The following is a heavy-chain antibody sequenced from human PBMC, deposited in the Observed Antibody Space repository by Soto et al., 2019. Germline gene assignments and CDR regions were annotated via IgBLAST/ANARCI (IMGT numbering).Heavy chain of an antibody. D-gene: IGHD5-12*01. CDR1: GFTFSDYT. V-gene: IGHV3-49*03. J-gene: IGHJ4*02. CDR3: TRDGRYSGYLPPAF. CDR2: IRSKPYGGTT. Sequence: GGSLRLSCTTSGFTFSDYTMSWFRQAPGKGLEWVGFIRSKPYGGTTEHAASVKGRFAISRDDSKSIAYLQMNSLKAEDTAVYYCTRDGRYSGYLPPAFWGPGTLVTVSS.